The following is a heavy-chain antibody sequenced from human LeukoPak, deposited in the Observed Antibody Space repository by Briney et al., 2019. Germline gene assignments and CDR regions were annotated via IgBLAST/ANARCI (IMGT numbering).Heavy chain of an antibody. CDR3: ARVSIVITAAATFDY. CDR1: GYTFTTHA. J-gene: IGHJ4*02. CDR2: INTDNGNT. D-gene: IGHD2-2*01. V-gene: IGHV1-3*04. Sequence: ASVKVSCKASGYTFTTHAMHWVRQAPGQRLEWMGWINTDNGNTKYSQKFQGRVTITRDTSASTAYMELSSLRSEDTAVYYCARVSIVITAAATFDYWGQGTLVTVSS.